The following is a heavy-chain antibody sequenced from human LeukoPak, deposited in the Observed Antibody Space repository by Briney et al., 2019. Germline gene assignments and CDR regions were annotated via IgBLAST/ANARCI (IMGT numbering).Heavy chain of an antibody. Sequence: ASVKVSCKASGYTFTSYDINWERQATGQGPEWMGWMNPNSGNTGYAQKFQGRVTITRNTSISTAYMELSSLRSEDTAVYYCARGPPSYSSSSYWFDPWGQGTLVTVSS. D-gene: IGHD6-13*01. J-gene: IGHJ5*02. V-gene: IGHV1-8*03. CDR3: ARGPPSYSSSSYWFDP. CDR2: MNPNSGNT. CDR1: GYTFTSYD.